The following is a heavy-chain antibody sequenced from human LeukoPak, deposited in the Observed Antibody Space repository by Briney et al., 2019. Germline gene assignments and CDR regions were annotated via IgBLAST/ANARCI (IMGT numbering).Heavy chain of an antibody. V-gene: IGHV3-21*01. D-gene: IGHD2-15*01. CDR2: ISSSSSYI. CDR1: GFTFSSYS. J-gene: IGHJ3*02. CDR3: ARDPEDIDAFDI. Sequence: GGSLRLSCAASGFTFSSYSMNWVRQAPGKGLEWVSSISSSSSYIYYADSVKGRFTISRDNAKNSLYLQMNSLRAEDTAVYYCARDPEDIDAFDIWGQGTMVTVSS.